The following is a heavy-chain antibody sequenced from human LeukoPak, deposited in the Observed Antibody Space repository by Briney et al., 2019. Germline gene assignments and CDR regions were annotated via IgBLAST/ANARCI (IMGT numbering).Heavy chain of an antibody. CDR1: GFTFSSYG. V-gene: IGHV3-33*01. J-gene: IGHJ5*02. D-gene: IGHD6-13*01. CDR2: IWYDGSNK. Sequence: PGGSLRLSCAASGFTFSSYGMHWVRQAPGKGLAWVAVIWYDGSNKFYAGSVKGRFTISRDNSKNTLYLQMNSLRAEDTAVYYCAREYSAGWFDPWGQGTLVTVSS. CDR3: AREYSAGWFDP.